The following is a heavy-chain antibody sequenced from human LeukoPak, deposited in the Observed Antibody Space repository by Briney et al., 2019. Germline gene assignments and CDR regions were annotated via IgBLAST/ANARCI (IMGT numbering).Heavy chain of an antibody. D-gene: IGHD3-10*01. Sequence: GGSLRLSCAASGFTFSSYAMHWVRQAPGKGLEWVAVISYDGSNKYYADSVKGRFTISRDNSKNTLYLQMNSLRAEDTAVYYCARDYYDAFDIWGQGTMVTVSS. CDR1: GFTFSSYA. J-gene: IGHJ3*02. CDR3: ARDYYDAFDI. V-gene: IGHV3-30*04. CDR2: ISYDGSNK.